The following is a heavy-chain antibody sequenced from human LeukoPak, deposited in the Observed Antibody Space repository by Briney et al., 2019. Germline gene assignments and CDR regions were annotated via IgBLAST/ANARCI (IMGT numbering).Heavy chain of an antibody. CDR2: INPSGRST. CDR1: PYTFDKYY. D-gene: IGHD1-7*01. V-gene: IGHV1-46*02. J-gene: IGHJ5*02. Sequence: ASVKVSCKASPYTFDKYYIHWVRQAPGQGLEWMGVINPSGRSTSYAQQFQGRVTMTRDTSTSTVYMDLSSLRSEDSAVYYCARDSLELQRRNWFDPWGQGTLVTVSS. CDR3: ARDSLELQRRNWFDP.